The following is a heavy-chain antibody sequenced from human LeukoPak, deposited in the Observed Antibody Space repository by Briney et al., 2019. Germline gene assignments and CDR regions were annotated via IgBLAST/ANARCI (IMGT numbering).Heavy chain of an antibody. D-gene: IGHD3-22*01. J-gene: IGHJ4*02. CDR1: GFTFSHYW. Sequence: GRSLRLSCEASGFTFSHYWMHWVRQAPGKGLVWVSSTNTDGSSTSYVDSVKGRFTISRDNANNTMYLQMNSLRAEDTAMYYCVPTDSSGLDWGQGTLVTVSS. V-gene: IGHV3-74*01. CDR2: TNTDGSST. CDR3: VPTDSSGLD.